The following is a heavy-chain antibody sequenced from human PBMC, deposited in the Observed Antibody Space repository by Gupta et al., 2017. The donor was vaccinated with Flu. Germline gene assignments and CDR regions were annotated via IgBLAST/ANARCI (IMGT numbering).Heavy chain of an antibody. D-gene: IGHD1-20*01. CDR2: ISFNGKTE. V-gene: IGHV3-30*18. CDR1: FNSYD. Sequence: FNSYDIHWIRHAPGKGPEWVATISFNGKTESYAESVKGLFTVSRDNSKYTAYLQMDNLRVEDTAVYYCAKERDNWKYGDYWGQGNLVTVSP. J-gene: IGHJ4*02. CDR3: AKERDNWKYGDY.